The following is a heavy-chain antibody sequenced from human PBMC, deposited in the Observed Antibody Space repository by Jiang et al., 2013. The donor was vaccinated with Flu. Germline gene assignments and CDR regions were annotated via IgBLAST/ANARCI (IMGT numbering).Heavy chain of an antibody. Sequence: GLVKPSQTLSLTCAVSGGSISSGGYSWSWIRQPPGKGLEWIGYIYHSGSTYYNPSLKSRVTISVDTSKNQFSLKLSSVTAADTAIYYCARARGQYYGLDVWGQGTTVTVSS. J-gene: IGHJ6*02. CDR3: ARARGQYYGLDV. CDR1: GGSISSGGYS. V-gene: IGHV4-30-2*01. D-gene: IGHD5-12*01. CDR2: IYHSGST.